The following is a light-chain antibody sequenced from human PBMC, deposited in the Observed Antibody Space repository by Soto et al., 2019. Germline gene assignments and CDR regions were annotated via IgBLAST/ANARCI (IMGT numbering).Light chain of an antibody. V-gene: IGLV2-23*01. CDR2: EGS. Sequence: QSVLTQPASGSGSPGQSITISCTGTSSDVGSYNLVSWYQQHPGKAPKLMIYEGSKRPSGVSNRFSGSKSGYTASLTISGLQAEDEPDYYCCSYAGSSTWVFGGGTKLTLL. CDR1: SSDVGSYNL. CDR3: CSYAGSSTWV. J-gene: IGLJ3*02.